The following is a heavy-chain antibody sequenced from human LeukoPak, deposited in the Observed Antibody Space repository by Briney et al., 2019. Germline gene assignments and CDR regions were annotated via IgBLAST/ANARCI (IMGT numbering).Heavy chain of an antibody. J-gene: IGHJ3*02. CDR2: ISWNSGSI. CDR1: GFTCDDYA. D-gene: IGHD5-24*01. V-gene: IGHV3-9*01. CDR3: AKLPVVEMATIGDAFDI. Sequence: ARSLRLSCAASGFTCDDYAMHWVPQAPGKGLEWVSGISWNSGSIGYADSVKGRFTISRDNAKNSLYLQTNSLRAEDTALYYCAKLPVVEMATIGDAFDIWGQGTMVTVSS.